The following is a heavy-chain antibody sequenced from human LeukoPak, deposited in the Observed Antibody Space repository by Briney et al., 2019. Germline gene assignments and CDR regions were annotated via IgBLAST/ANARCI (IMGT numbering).Heavy chain of an antibody. D-gene: IGHD1-1*01. CDR2: ISYDGSNK. Sequence: GRSLRLSCAASGFTFSSYGMHWVRQAPGKGLEWVAVISYDGSNKYYADSVKGRFTISRDNSKNTLYLQMNSLRAEDTAVYHCAKVSIQTYFDYWGQGTLVTVSS. CDR1: GFTFSSYG. J-gene: IGHJ4*02. CDR3: AKVSIQTYFDY. V-gene: IGHV3-30*18.